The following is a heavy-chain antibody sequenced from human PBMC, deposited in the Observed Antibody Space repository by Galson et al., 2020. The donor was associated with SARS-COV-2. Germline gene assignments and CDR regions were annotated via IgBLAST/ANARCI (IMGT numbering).Heavy chain of an antibody. CDR1: GFTFNNYA. D-gene: IGHD4-17*01. J-gene: IGHJ6*02. Sequence: GGSLRLSCATSGFTFNNYAMSWVRQAPGKGLEWVSGIFGGGCVTDYADSVKGRYTISRDNTKNTLNLQLHSLRAEDTGVYCCAIGRRCGRYYAMDVWGRGTTVNVSS. CDR2: IFGGGCVT. V-gene: IGHV3-23*01. CDR3: AIGRRCGRYYAMDV.